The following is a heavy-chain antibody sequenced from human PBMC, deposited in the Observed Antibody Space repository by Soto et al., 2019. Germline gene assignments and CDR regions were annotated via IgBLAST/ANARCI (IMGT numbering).Heavy chain of an antibody. J-gene: IGHJ4*02. CDR1: GGSISNYY. V-gene: IGHV4-4*07. Sequence: SETLSLTCTVSGGSISNYYCNWIRQPAGKGLEWIGRIDTSGSTNYNPSLKSRVTMSVDTSKREFSLKLGSVTAADTALYYCARGGQDFWSGPFDYWGRGALVTVPQ. D-gene: IGHD3-3*01. CDR2: IDTSGST. CDR3: ARGGQDFWSGPFDY.